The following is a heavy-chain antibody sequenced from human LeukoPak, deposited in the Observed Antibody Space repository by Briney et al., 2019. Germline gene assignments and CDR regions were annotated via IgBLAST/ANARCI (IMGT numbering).Heavy chain of an antibody. Sequence: GGSLRLTCAASGFSFSNFWMSWVRQAPGKGLEWVANIKPDGSATNYVDSVKGRFTISRDNAKNSLDLQMNSLRAEDTAVYYCARGGGSSSWGQGTLVTVSS. CDR2: IKPDGSAT. J-gene: IGHJ5*02. V-gene: IGHV3-7*01. CDR3: ARGGGSSS. D-gene: IGHD6-6*01. CDR1: GFSFSNFW.